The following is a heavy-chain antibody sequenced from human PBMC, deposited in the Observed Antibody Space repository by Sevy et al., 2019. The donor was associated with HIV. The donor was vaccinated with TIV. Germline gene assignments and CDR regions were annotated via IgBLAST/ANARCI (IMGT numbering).Heavy chain of an antibody. V-gene: IGHV3-64*01. CDR2: IGSDGETT. CDR3: ARDSGTFDAFDV. Sequence: GGSLRLSCAASGFPFSSYSFYWVRQAPGKGLEYVSAIGSDGETTLYASSVKGRFTISRDNSKNTVFLQMGRLRSEDMGVYYCARDSGTFDAFDVWGRGTMVTVSS. D-gene: IGHD1-26*01. CDR1: GFPFSSYS. J-gene: IGHJ3*01.